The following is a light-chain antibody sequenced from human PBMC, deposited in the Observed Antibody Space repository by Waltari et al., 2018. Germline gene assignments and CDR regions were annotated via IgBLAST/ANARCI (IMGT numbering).Light chain of an antibody. Sequence: DIQMTQSPSTLSASVGDRVTITCRASQSISSWLAWYQKKPGKAPKLLIYDASSLESGVPSRFSGSGSGTEFTLTISSLQPDDFATYCCQQYNSYSMYTFGQGTKLEIK. CDR2: DAS. J-gene: IGKJ2*01. V-gene: IGKV1-5*01. CDR1: QSISSW. CDR3: QQYNSYSMYT.